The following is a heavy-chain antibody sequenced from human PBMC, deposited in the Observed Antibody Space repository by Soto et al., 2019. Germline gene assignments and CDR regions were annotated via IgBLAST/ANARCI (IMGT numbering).Heavy chain of an antibody. J-gene: IGHJ6*02. CDR1: GGSFSGYY. Sequence: QVQLQQWGAGLLKPSETLSLTCAVYGGSFSGYYWSWIRQPPGKGLEWIGEINHSGSTNYNPSLKGRVTISVDTSKNQFSLKLSSVTAADTAVYYCARGNTYYDFWSGYYTHTGSYYYYGMDVWGQGTTVTVSS. CDR2: INHSGST. V-gene: IGHV4-34*01. CDR3: ARGNTYYDFWSGYYTHTGSYYYYGMDV. D-gene: IGHD3-3*01.